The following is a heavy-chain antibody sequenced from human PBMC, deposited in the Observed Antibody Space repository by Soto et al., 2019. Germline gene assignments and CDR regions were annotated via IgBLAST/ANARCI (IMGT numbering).Heavy chain of an antibody. D-gene: IGHD2-15*01. CDR1: GGTFSSYA. Sequence: QVQLVQSGAEVKKPGSSVKVSCKASGGTFSSYAISWVRQAPGQGLEWMGGIIPIFGTANYAQKFQGRVTITADESTSTAYMELSSLRSEDTAVYYCATTACSGGSCYSGFDYWGQGTLDTVSS. CDR2: IIPIFGTA. CDR3: ATTACSGGSCYSGFDY. J-gene: IGHJ4*02. V-gene: IGHV1-69*01.